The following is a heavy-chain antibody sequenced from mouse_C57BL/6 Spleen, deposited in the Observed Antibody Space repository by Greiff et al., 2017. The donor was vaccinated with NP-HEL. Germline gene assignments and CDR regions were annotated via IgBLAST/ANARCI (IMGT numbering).Heavy chain of an antibody. CDR3: ARALRFDY. Sequence: DVKLVESGGGLVKPGGSLKLSCAASGFTFSSYAMSWVRQTPEKRLEWVATISDGGSYTYYPDNVKGRFTISRDNAKNNLYLQMSHLKSEDTAMYCCARALRFDYWGQGTTLTVSS. CDR1: GFTFSSYA. D-gene: IGHD1-2*01. V-gene: IGHV5-4*03. CDR2: ISDGGSYT. J-gene: IGHJ2*01.